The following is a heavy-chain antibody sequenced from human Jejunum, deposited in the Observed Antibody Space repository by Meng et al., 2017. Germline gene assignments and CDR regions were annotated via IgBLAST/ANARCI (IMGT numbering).Heavy chain of an antibody. CDR2: IYYTGSA. V-gene: IGHV4-31*03. CDR1: GGSISSGGHY. D-gene: IGHD2-2*01. Sequence: QVQLQESGPGLVTPSQTLSLTCTVSGGSISSGGHYWSWIRQHPGKGLEWIGYIYYTGSAYYNPSLESRVTLSVDTSNNQFSLRLNSVTAADTAVYYCAREGQLMLGLVDYWGQGTLVTVSS. J-gene: IGHJ4*02. CDR3: AREGQLMLGLVDY.